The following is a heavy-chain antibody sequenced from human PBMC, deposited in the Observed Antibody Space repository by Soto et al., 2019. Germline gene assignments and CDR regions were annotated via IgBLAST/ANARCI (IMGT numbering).Heavy chain of an antibody. CDR2: IYYSGST. CDR1: GGSISSSSYY. V-gene: IGHV4-39*01. D-gene: IGHD1-7*01. CDR3: AGLHESRITGTARTYYYYYGMDV. Sequence: SSETLSLTCTVSGGSISSSSYYWGWIRQPPGKGLEWIGSIYYSGSTYYNPSLKSRVTISVDTSKNQFSLKLSSVTAADTAVYYCAGLHESRITGTARTYYYYYGMDVWGQGTTVTVSS. J-gene: IGHJ6*02.